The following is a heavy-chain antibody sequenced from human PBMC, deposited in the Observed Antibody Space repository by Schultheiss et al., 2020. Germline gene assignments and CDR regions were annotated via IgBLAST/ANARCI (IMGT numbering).Heavy chain of an antibody. CDR1: GFTFSDYY. CDR3: ARDEHSDSYGYYYGMDV. V-gene: IGHV3-11*04. CDR2: ISSSDSYI. Sequence: GGSLRLSCAASGFTFSDYYMSWIRQAPGKGLEWVSYISSSDSYIYYADSVKGRFTISRDNAKSSLYLQMNSLRAEDTAVYYCARDEHSDSYGYYYGMDVWGQGTTVTVSS. J-gene: IGHJ6*02. D-gene: IGHD5-18*01.